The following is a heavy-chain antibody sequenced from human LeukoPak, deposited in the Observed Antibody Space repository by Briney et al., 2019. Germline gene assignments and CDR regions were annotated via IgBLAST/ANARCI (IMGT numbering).Heavy chain of an antibody. Sequence: ASVKVSCKASGYIFTSYYMHWVRQAPGQGLEWMGIINPSGGSTSYAQKFQGRVTMTRDTSTSTVYMELSSLRSEDTAVYYCAREWWGYCSSTSCHGNDYWGQGTLVTVSS. D-gene: IGHD2-2*01. CDR3: AREWWGYCSSTSCHGNDY. CDR1: GYIFTSYY. CDR2: INPSGGST. V-gene: IGHV1-46*01. J-gene: IGHJ4*02.